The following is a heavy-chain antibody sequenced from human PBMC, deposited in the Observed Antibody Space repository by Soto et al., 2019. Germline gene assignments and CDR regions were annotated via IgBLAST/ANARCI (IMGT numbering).Heavy chain of an antibody. CDR1: GDTFTFYS. CDR3: ASSYGSGYRAFDY. CDR2: INPILSMS. V-gene: IGHV1-69*02. Sequence: QVQLVQSGAEVKKPGSSVRVSCKASGDTFTFYSINWVRQAPGLGLEWMGRINPILSMSNYGQRFQGRVTMTADKSTSTAYMELSSLRSEATAMYYCASSYGSGYRAFDYWGQGALVTVSS. J-gene: IGHJ4*02. D-gene: IGHD3-10*01.